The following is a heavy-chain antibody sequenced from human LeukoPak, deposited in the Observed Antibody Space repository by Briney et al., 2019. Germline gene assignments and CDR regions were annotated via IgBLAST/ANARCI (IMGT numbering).Heavy chain of an antibody. CDR1: GFTFRSYA. Sequence: GGSLRLSCAASGFTFRSYAMHWVRQAPGKGLEWVAVISYDGSNKYYADSVKGRFTISRDNSKNTLYLQMNSLRAEDTAVYYCARDYGDYGYYYYYYGMDVWGQGTTVTVSS. D-gene: IGHD4-17*01. CDR3: ARDYGDYGYYYYYYGMDV. CDR2: ISYDGSNK. J-gene: IGHJ6*02. V-gene: IGHV3-30-3*01.